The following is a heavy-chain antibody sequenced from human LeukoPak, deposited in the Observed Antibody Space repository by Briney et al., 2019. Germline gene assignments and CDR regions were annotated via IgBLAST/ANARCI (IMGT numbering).Heavy chain of an antibody. D-gene: IGHD6-13*01. CDR2: ISAGGGTT. V-gene: IGHV3-23*01. CDR1: GFTFSDYA. CDR3: AKGHSIPAAGACFDS. Sequence: GGSLRLSCAASGFTFSDYAMSWVRQAPGKGLEWVSSISAGGGTTYYADSVRGRFTISRDSSKNTLYLQVTNLRAEDTAIYYCAKGHSIPAAGACFDSWGQGTLVTVSS. J-gene: IGHJ4*02.